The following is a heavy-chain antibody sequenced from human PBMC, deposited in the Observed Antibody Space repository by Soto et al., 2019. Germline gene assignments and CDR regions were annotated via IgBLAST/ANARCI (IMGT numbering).Heavy chain of an antibody. CDR1: GFTFSSYW. J-gene: IGHJ4*02. D-gene: IGHD6-13*01. Sequence: PGGSLRLSCAASGFTFSSYWMSWVRQAPGKGLEWVANIKQDGSEKYYVDSVKGRFTISRDNAKNSLYLQMNSLRAEDTAVYYCARDLGYIAAADHFDYWGQGTLVTVSS. CDR2: IKQDGSEK. CDR3: ARDLGYIAAADHFDY. V-gene: IGHV3-7*01.